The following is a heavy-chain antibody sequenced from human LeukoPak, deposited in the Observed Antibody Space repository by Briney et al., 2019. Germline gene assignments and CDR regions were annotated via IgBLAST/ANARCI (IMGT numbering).Heavy chain of an antibody. CDR3: ARVFVTGYDVLTGYFRAFDY. J-gene: IGHJ4*02. V-gene: IGHV3-48*03. CDR1: GFTFSSSE. Sequence: GGSLRLSCAASGFTFSSSEMYWVRQAPGKGLEWVSRISTTGNTKYYADSVQGRFTVSRDNGQSLLFLQMNSLRAGDTAIYYCARVFVTGYDVLTGYFRAFDYWGQGALVTVSS. D-gene: IGHD3-9*01. CDR2: ISTTGNTK.